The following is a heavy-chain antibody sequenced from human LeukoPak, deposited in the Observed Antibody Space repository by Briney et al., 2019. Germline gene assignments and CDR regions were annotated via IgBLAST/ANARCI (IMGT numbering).Heavy chain of an antibody. CDR2: IYNSGST. Sequence: PSETLSLTCTVSGVSISIYYWSWVRQPPGKGLEWIGYIYNSGSTIYNPSLKSRATISADTSKNQFSLQLSSVTAADTAVYYCMRDRELNYWGQGTLVTVSS. J-gene: IGHJ4*02. D-gene: IGHD1-7*01. V-gene: IGHV4-59*01. CDR3: MRDRELNY. CDR1: GVSISIYY.